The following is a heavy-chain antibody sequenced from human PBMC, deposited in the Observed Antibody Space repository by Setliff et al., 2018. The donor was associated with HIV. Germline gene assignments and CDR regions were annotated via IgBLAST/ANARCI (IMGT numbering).Heavy chain of an antibody. CDR1: EFTFSKYA. V-gene: IGHV3-23*05. CDR2: ISHNGTDT. Sequence: SGGSLRLSCTGSEFTFSKYAMNWVRQAPGKGLEWVSGISHNGTDTHYADSLKGRFAVSRDNSNNTLFLQMHNLRADDTAVYYCVRVTSSSTGYNYYYGMDVWGQGTKVTSP. D-gene: IGHD6-6*01. J-gene: IGHJ6*02. CDR3: VRVTSSSTGYNYYYGMDV.